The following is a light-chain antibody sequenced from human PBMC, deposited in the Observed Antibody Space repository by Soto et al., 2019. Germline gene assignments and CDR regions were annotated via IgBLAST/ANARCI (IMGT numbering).Light chain of an antibody. J-gene: IGLJ1*01. V-gene: IGLV2-14*01. CDR3: STYTSSSTLYV. CDR1: RSDVGAYNY. Sequence: QSALTQPASVSGSPGQSIAISCTGTRSDVGAYNYVSWYQQHPGKAPKLMISEVTNRPSGVSDRFSGSKSGNTASLTISGLQAEDEADYYRSTYTSSSTLYVFGTGTKVTVL. CDR2: EVT.